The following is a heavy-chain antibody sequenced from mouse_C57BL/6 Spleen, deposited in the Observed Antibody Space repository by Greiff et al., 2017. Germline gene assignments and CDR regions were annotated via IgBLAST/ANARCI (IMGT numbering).Heavy chain of an antibody. V-gene: IGHV1-69*01. CDR1: GYTFTSYW. Sequence: QVQLQQSGAELVMPGASVKLSCKASGYTFTSYWMHWVKQRPGQGLEWIGEIDPSDSYTNYNQKFKGKSTLTVDKSSSTAYMQLSSLTSEDSAVYYCAGYGSSSCYWGQGTTLTVSS. D-gene: IGHD1-1*01. CDR2: IDPSDSYT. CDR3: AGYGSSSCY. J-gene: IGHJ2*01.